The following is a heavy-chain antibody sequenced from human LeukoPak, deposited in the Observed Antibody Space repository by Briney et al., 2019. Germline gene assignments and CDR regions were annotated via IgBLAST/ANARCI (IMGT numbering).Heavy chain of an antibody. CDR3: VKSPSDGVDV. Sequence: GSLRLSCSASGFTLSTYPMHWVRQAPGKGLEYVSTIFTNADLTSYAASVGGRFSTSRDNSKNTLYLQMSSLRPEDTAVYYCVKSPSDGVDVWGQGATVIVSS. V-gene: IGHV3-64D*09. CDR2: IFTNADLT. CDR1: GFTLSTYP. J-gene: IGHJ6*02.